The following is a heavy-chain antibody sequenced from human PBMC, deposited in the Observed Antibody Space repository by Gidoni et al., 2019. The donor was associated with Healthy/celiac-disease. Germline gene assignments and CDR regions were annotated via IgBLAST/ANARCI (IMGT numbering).Heavy chain of an antibody. V-gene: IGHV5-51*01. D-gene: IGHD3-9*01. CDR2: IYPGDSDT. CDR3: ARHHVRYFTLTQIDY. CDR1: GYSSTSYW. Sequence: EVQLVQSGAEVKKPGESLKISCKGSGYSSTSYWIGWVRQMPGKGLEWMGIIYPGDSDTRYSPSFQGQVTISADKSISTAYLQWSSLKASDTAMYYCARHHVRYFTLTQIDYWGQGTLVTVSS. J-gene: IGHJ4*02.